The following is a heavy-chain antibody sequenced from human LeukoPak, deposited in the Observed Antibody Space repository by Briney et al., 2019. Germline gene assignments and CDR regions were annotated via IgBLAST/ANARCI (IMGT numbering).Heavy chain of an antibody. J-gene: IGHJ4*02. V-gene: IGHV3-30*02. Sequence: SGGSLRLSCEASGFTFSSYDMHWVRQAPGKGLEWVAFIRYDGSNTYYADSVKGRFIISRDNSKNTLYLQMNSLRAEDTAVYYCAKDYDILTGYHPSWGQGTLVTVSS. CDR1: GFTFSSYD. CDR3: AKDYDILTGYHPS. CDR2: IRYDGSNT. D-gene: IGHD3-9*01.